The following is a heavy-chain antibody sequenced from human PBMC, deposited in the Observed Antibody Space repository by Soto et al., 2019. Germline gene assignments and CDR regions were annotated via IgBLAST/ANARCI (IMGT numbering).Heavy chain of an antibody. D-gene: IGHD5-18*01. CDR2: ISAYNGNT. Sequence: QVQLVQSGAEVKKPGASVKVSCKASGNTFTSDGISWVRQAPGQGLEWMGWISAYNGNTNYAQKLQGRVTMTTDTSTSTAYMELRSLRSDDTAVYYCASSLLVGYGLEGESDWGQGTLVTVSS. V-gene: IGHV1-18*01. CDR3: ASSLLVGYGLEGESD. CDR1: GNTFTSDG. J-gene: IGHJ4*02.